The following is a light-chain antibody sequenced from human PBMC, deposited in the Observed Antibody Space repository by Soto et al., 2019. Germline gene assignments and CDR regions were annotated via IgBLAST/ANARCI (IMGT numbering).Light chain of an antibody. J-gene: IGLJ2*01. V-gene: IGLV1-40*01. CDR1: SSNIGAGYD. CDR3: QSYDSSLSGWEV. Sequence: QSVLTQPPSVSGAPGQRVTISCTGSSSNIGAGYDVHWYQQLPGTAPKLLIYGNSNRPSGVPDRFSGSKSGTSASLAITGLQAEDEADYYCQSYDSSLSGWEVFGGGTKLTDL. CDR2: GNS.